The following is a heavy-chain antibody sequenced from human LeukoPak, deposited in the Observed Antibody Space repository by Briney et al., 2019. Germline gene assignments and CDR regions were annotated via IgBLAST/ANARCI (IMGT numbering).Heavy chain of an antibody. CDR1: GFTFSSYA. CDR3: AKTGPKKLGYCSSTSCYYY. J-gene: IGHJ4*02. D-gene: IGHD2-2*01. V-gene: IGHV3-23*01. Sequence: PGGSLRLSCAASGFTFSSYAMSWVRQAPGKGLEWVSAISGSGGSTYYADSVKGRFTISRDNSKNTLYLQMNNLRAEDTAVYYCAKTGPKKLGYCSSTSCYYYWGQGTLVTVSS. CDR2: ISGSGGST.